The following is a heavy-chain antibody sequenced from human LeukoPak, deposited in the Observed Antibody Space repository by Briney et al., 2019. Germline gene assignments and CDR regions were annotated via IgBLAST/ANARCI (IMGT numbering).Heavy chain of an antibody. V-gene: IGHV3-66*01. Sequence: GGSLRLSCAASGFTVSSTYMTWVRQAPGKGLEWVSIIYIDGTTYYADSVKGRFTISRDNSKNTLYLQMGSLRAEDMAVYYCARTDIAASVPLNWYFDLWGRGTLVTVSS. CDR2: IYIDGTT. CDR3: ARTDIAASVPLNWYFDL. CDR1: GFTVSSTY. J-gene: IGHJ2*01. D-gene: IGHD6-13*01.